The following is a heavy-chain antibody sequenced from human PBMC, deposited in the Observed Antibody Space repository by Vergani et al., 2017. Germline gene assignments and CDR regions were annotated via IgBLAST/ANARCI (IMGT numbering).Heavy chain of an antibody. CDR2: IKSKTDGGTT. J-gene: IGHJ5*02. D-gene: IGHD3-22*01. Sequence: EVQLVESGGGLVKPGGSLRLSCAASGFTFSNAWMSWVRQAPGKGLEWVGRIKSKTDGGTTDYAAPVKGRFTISRDDSKNTLYLQMNSLKTEDTAVYYCTTDIYDSSGYLVAWGQGTLVTVSS. CDR3: TTDIYDSSGYLVA. V-gene: IGHV3-15*01. CDR1: GFTFSNAW.